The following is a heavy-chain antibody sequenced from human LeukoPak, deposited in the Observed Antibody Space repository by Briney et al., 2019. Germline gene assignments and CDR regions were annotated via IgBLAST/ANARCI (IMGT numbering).Heavy chain of an antibody. J-gene: IGHJ4*02. CDR2: ISNDANFI. CDR1: GFTFSSYS. D-gene: IGHD5-12*01. V-gene: IGHV3-21*01. Sequence: PGGSLRLSCAASGFTFSSYSMNWVRQAPGKGLEWVSSISNDANFIYYADSLKGRFTVSRDNARNSLYLQMNSLRAEDTAVYYCARDSPHVDIAYWGQGTLVTVSS. CDR3: ARDSPHVDIAY.